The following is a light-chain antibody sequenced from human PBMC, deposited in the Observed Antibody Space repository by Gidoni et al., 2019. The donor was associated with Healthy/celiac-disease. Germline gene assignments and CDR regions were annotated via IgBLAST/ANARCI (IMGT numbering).Light chain of an antibody. CDR2: GAS. V-gene: IGKV3-15*01. CDR3: QQYNNWPPT. Sequence: ILMTQSPATLSVSPGERATPPCRASQSVSSNLAWYQQKPGQAPRLLIYGASTRATGIPARFSGSGSGTEFTLTISSLQSEDFAVYYCQQYNNWPPTFGQGTKVEIK. CDR1: QSVSSN. J-gene: IGKJ1*01.